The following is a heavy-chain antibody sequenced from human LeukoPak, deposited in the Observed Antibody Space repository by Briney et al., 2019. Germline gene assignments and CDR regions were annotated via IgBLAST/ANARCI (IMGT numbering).Heavy chain of an antibody. CDR3: AKEGMYYDIVTGYPRGFDY. J-gene: IGHJ4*02. V-gene: IGHV3-7*03. CDR1: GFTFSEYW. CDR2: IKEDGSEK. D-gene: IGHD3-9*01. Sequence: GGSLRLSCVASGFTFSEYWMSWVRQAPGKGLEWVAHIKEDGSEKYYVDTVKGRFTISRDNAKNSLYLQMSSLRAEDTAVYYCAKEGMYYDIVTGYPRGFDYWGQGTLVTVSS.